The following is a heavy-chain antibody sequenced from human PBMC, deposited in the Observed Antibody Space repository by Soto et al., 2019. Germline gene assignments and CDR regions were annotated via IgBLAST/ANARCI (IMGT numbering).Heavy chain of an antibody. CDR3: ASGSVAGPDY. Sequence: QVQLQESGPGLVKPSQTLSLTCTVSGDSISSGPYYWSWIRQHPGKGLEWIGYIYYSGSAYYNPSLKSRVTVSVDTSKNQFSLKLSSVTAADTAVYYCASGSVAGPDYWGQGTLVTVSS. CDR2: IYYSGSA. J-gene: IGHJ4*02. CDR1: GDSISSGPYY. V-gene: IGHV4-31*03. D-gene: IGHD6-19*01.